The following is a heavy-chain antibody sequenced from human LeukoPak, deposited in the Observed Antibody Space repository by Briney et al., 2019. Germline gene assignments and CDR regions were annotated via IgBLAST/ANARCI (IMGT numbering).Heavy chain of an antibody. CDR1: GGTFSSYA. J-gene: IGHJ1*01. Sequence: AVKVSCKASGGTFSSYAISWVRQAPGQGLEWMGGIIPIFGTANYAQKFQGRGTITTDESTSTDYMELSSLRSEDTAVYYCARGLETTVTTFAEYFQHWGPGTLVTVSS. V-gene: IGHV1-69*05. CDR2: IIPIFGTA. D-gene: IGHD4-17*01. CDR3: ARGLETTVTTFAEYFQH.